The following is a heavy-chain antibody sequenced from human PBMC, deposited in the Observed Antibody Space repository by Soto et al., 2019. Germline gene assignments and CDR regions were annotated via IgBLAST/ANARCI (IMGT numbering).Heavy chain of an antibody. Sequence: EVQLLESGGGLVQPGGSLRLSCAASGFTFSSYAMSWVRQAPGKGLEWVSAISGSGGSTYYADSVKGRFTISRDNSKNTLYLQMNSLRTEDTAVYYCAKPTNWGRWYFALWGRGTLVTVSS. D-gene: IGHD7-27*01. CDR1: GFTFSSYA. CDR2: ISGSGGST. J-gene: IGHJ2*01. V-gene: IGHV3-23*01. CDR3: AKPTNWGRWYFAL.